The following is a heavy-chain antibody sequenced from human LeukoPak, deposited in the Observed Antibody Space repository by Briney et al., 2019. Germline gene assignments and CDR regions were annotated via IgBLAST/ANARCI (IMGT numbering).Heavy chain of an antibody. CDR1: GGSISSGGYY. CDR2: IYYSGST. CDR3: ARVRQRMAYFDY. J-gene: IGHJ4*02. D-gene: IGHD1-1*01. V-gene: IGHV4-31*03. Sequence: SETLSLTCTVSGGSISSGGYYWSWIRQHPGKGLEWFGYIYYSGSTYYNPSLKSRVTITVDTSKNQFSLKLSSVTAADTAVYYCARVRQRMAYFDYWGQGTLVTVSS.